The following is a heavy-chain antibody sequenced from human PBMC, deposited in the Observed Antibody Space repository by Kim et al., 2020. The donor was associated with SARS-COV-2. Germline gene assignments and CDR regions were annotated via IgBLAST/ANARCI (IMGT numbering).Heavy chain of an antibody. CDR3: ARGYYGSGSYSYYYYYMDV. Sequence: GGSLRLSCAASGFTFSSYGMHWVRQAPGKGLEWVAVIWYDGSNKYYADSVKGRFTISRDNSKNTLYLQMNSLRAEDTAVYYCARGYYGSGSYSYYYYYMDVWGKGTTVTVSS. CDR1: GFTFSSYG. CDR2: IWYDGSNK. J-gene: IGHJ6*03. V-gene: IGHV3-33*01. D-gene: IGHD3-10*01.